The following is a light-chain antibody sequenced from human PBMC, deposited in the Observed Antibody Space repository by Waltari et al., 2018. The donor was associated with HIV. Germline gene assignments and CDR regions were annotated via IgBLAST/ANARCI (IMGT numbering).Light chain of an antibody. J-gene: IGKJ2*01. CDR2: AAS. Sequence: DIRMTQSPSSLSASVGDRVTIPCRASQSISSYLNWYQQKPGKAPKLLIYAASSLQSGVPSRFSGSGSGTDFTLTISSLQPGDFATYYCQQTYSTPDTFGQGTKLEIK. CDR1: QSISSY. CDR3: QQTYSTPDT. V-gene: IGKV1-39*01.